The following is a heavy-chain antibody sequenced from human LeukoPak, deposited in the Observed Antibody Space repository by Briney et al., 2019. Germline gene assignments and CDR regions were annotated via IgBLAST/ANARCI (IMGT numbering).Heavy chain of an antibody. CDR3: ATLPPYSSGWYPSGYFQH. J-gene: IGHJ1*01. Sequence: ASVTVSCKVSGYTLTELSMHWVRQAPGKGLEWMGGFDPEDGETIYAQKFQGRVTMTEDTSTDTAYMELSSLRSEDTAVYYCATLPPYSSGWYPSGYFQHWGQGTLVTVSS. CDR2: FDPEDGET. V-gene: IGHV1-24*01. D-gene: IGHD6-19*01. CDR1: GYTLTELS.